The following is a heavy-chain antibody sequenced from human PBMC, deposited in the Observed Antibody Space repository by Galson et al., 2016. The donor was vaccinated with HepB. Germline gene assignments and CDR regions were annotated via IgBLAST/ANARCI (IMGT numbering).Heavy chain of an antibody. J-gene: IGHJ4*02. Sequence: SLRLSCAASGFTFSSYGMSWVRQAPGKGLEWVSSISGSGGSTYYADSVKGRFTISRDNSKNTLYLQMNSLRAEDTAVYYCAKRGSRAGDTGSTINRGDQIYYLDYWGQGTLVTVSP. V-gene: IGHV3-23*01. CDR1: GFTFSSYG. CDR3: AKRGSRAGDTGSTINRGDQIYYLDY. CDR2: ISGSGGST. D-gene: IGHD3-10*01.